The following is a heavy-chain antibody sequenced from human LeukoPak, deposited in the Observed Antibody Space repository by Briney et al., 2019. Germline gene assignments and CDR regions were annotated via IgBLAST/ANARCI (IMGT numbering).Heavy chain of an antibody. CDR2: INPSGGST. CDR1: GYTVTSYY. J-gene: IGHJ4*02. V-gene: IGHV1-46*01. CDR3: ARGRLRYDSSGYYFY. D-gene: IGHD3-22*01. Sequence: ASVKVSCKASGYTVTSYYMHWVRQAPGHGLEWMGIINPSGGSTSYAQKFQGRVTMTRDMSTSTVYMELSSLRSEDTAVYYCARGRLRYDSSGYYFYWGQGTLVTVSS.